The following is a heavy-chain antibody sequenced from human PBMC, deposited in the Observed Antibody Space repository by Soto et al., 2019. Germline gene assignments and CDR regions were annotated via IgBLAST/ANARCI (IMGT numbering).Heavy chain of an antibody. CDR3: AGHYDISGYCWVYYFES. Sequence: QIQLVQSGAEVKNPGASVKVSCEASGHIFTSYGFSWVRQAPGQGLEWMGWISAYNGNTEYAEKLQGRVTLTTDTSTRTVYMELRSLRSDDTAVYYCAGHYDISGYCWVYYFESWGQGTLVTVSS. J-gene: IGHJ4*02. D-gene: IGHD3-22*01. V-gene: IGHV1-18*01. CDR1: GHIFTSYG. CDR2: ISAYNGNT.